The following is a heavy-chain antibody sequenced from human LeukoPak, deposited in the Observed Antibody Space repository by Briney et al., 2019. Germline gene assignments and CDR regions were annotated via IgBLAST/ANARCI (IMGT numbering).Heavy chain of an antibody. J-gene: IGHJ6*02. V-gene: IGHV4-59*01. D-gene: IGHD4-11*01. CDR3: ARDRLQLNFHYYGMDV. CDR2: IYYSGST. CDR1: GGSISSYY. Sequence: SETLSLTCTVSGGSISSYYWSWIRQPPGKGLEWIGYIYYSGSTNYNPSLKSRVTISVDTSKSQFSLEPSSVTAADTAVYYCARDRLQLNFHYYGMDVWGQGTTVTVSS.